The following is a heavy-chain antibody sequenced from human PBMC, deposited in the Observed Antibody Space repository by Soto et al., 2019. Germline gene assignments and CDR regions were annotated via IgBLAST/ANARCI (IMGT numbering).Heavy chain of an antibody. V-gene: IGHV4-31*03. CDR3: HTWGSYRLGGH. Sequence: QVQLQESGPGLVKPSQTLSLTCTVSGGSISSGGYYWSWIRQHPGKGLEWIGYIYYSGSTYHNPSLKTRVTISVDTAKNRSALKLSSVTAADTAVYYCHTWGSYRLGGHWGQGTLVTVSS. D-gene: IGHD3-16*02. CDR1: GGSISSGGYY. J-gene: IGHJ4*02. CDR2: IYYSGST.